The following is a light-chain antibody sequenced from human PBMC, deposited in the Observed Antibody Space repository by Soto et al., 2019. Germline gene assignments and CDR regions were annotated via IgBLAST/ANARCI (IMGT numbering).Light chain of an antibody. V-gene: IGKV1-5*01. CDR3: QQYNSYSQP. CDR1: QSISSW. J-gene: IGKJ4*01. Sequence: DIQMTQSPSTLSASVGDRVTITCRASQSISSWLAWYQQKPGKAPKLLIYDASSLESGVPSRFSGSGSGTELSLTISSLQPDDFATYDCQQYNSYSQPVGGGTKVEMK. CDR2: DAS.